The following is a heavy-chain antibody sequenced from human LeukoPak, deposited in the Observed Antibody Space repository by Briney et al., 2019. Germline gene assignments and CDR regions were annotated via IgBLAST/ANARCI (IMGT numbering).Heavy chain of an antibody. CDR2: IYYSGST. V-gene: IGHV4-31*02. J-gene: IGHJ5*02. CDR1: GFTFSNHG. D-gene: IGHD3-3*01. CDR3: ARGHDFWSGYYINWFDP. Sequence: LRLSCAASGFTFSNHGMHWVRQAPGKGLEWIGYIYYSGSTYYNPSLKSRVTISVDTSKNQFSLKLSSVTAADTAVYYCARGHDFWSGYYINWFDPWGQGTLVTVSS.